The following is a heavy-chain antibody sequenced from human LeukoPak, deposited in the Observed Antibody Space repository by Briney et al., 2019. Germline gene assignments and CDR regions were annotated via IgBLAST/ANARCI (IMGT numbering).Heavy chain of an antibody. D-gene: IGHD3-22*01. CDR3: ARQLYYYDRSGLDV. Sequence: ASVKVSCKASGYTFISYGISWVRQAPGQGLEWMGWISVYNGNTNYAQKLQGRVTMTTDTSTRTVYMELRSLRSDDTAVYYCARQLYYYDRSGLDVWGQGTTVTVSS. CDR2: ISVYNGNT. V-gene: IGHV1-18*01. J-gene: IGHJ6*02. CDR1: GYTFISYG.